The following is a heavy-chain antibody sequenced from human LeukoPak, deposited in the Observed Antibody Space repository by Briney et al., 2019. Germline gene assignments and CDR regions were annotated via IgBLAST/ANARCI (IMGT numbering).Heavy chain of an antibody. V-gene: IGHV3-23*01. Sequence: GGSLRLSCAASGFTFTSFTMTWVRQAPGKGLERVSGISGSGTYTYYADSVKGRFTISRDSSRNTVYLQMNSLRAEDTAVYFCARRGGAVAGTGFHFDYWGQGTQVTVSS. D-gene: IGHD6-19*01. CDR1: GFTFTSFT. CDR3: ARRGGAVAGTGFHFDY. J-gene: IGHJ4*02. CDR2: ISGSGTYT.